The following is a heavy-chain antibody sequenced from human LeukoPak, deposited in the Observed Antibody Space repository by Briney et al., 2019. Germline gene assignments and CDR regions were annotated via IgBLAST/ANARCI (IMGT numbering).Heavy chain of an antibody. Sequence: KPGGSLRLSCAASGFTFSDYYMSWIRQAPGKGLEWVSSISSSSSYIYYADSVKGRFTISRDNAKNSLYLQMNSLRTEDTAVYYCARDHVSAMVCFDYWGQGTLVTVSS. CDR2: ISSSSSYI. J-gene: IGHJ4*02. V-gene: IGHV3-11*06. D-gene: IGHD5-18*01. CDR3: ARDHVSAMVCFDY. CDR1: GFTFSDYY.